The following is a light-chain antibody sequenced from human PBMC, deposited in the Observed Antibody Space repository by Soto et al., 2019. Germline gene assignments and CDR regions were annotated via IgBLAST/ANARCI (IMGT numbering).Light chain of an antibody. Sequence: QSVLTQPPSASGTPGQRVTISCSGSSSNIGSNTVNWYQQLPGTAPNLLIYSNNQRPSGVPDRFSGSKSGTSASLAISGLQSEDEADYYCAAWDDSLNGLVVFGGGTQLTVL. CDR3: AAWDDSLNGLVV. J-gene: IGLJ2*01. V-gene: IGLV1-44*01. CDR1: SSNIGSNT. CDR2: SNN.